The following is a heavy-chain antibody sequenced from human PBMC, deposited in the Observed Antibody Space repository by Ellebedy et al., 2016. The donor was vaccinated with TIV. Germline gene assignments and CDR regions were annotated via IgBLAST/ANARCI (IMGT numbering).Heavy chain of an antibody. CDR3: ARAIFRGAQQLVTGY. CDR1: GFTFSSYS. CDR2: ISSSSSTI. D-gene: IGHD6-13*01. V-gene: IGHV3-48*02. Sequence: GGSLRLXCAASGFTFSSYSMNWVRQAPGKGLEWVSYISSSSSTIYYADSVKGRFTISRDNAKNSLYLQMNSLRDEDTAVYYCARAIFRGAQQLVTGYWGQGTLVTVSS. J-gene: IGHJ4*02.